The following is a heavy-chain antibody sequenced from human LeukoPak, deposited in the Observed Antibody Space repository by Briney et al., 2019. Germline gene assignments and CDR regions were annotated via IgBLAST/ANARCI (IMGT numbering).Heavy chain of an antibody. Sequence: ASVKVSCKASGYTFIGYYMHWVRQAPGQGLEWMGWINPNSGGTNYAQKFQGRVTMTRDTSISTAYMELSRLRSDDTAVYYCARTRNSIAAAGSDYWGQGTLVTVSS. CDR1: GYTFIGYY. J-gene: IGHJ4*02. D-gene: IGHD6-13*01. CDR2: INPNSGGT. V-gene: IGHV1-2*02. CDR3: ARTRNSIAAAGSDY.